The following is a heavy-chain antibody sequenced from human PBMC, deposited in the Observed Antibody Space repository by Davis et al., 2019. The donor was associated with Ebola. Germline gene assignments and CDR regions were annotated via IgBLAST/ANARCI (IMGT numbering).Heavy chain of an antibody. V-gene: IGHV3-21*04. D-gene: IGHD1-26*01. Sequence: GESLKISCAASGFTFSSYSMNWVRQAPGKGLEWVSSISSSSSYIYYADSVKGRFTISRDNAKNSLYLQMNSLRAEDTAVYYCARDSHPRSGSYGRGDYWGQGTLVTVSS. CDR2: ISSSSSYI. CDR3: ARDSHPRSGSYGRGDY. J-gene: IGHJ4*02. CDR1: GFTFSSYS.